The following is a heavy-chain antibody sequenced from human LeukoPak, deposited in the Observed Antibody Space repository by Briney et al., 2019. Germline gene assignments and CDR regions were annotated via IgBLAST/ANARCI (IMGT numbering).Heavy chain of an antibody. V-gene: IGHV3-74*01. CDR2: INGDGGSR. CDR1: GLTFITYR. D-gene: IGHD3-10*01. CDR3: VRLGGFGEFFDR. J-gene: IGHJ4*02. Sequence: GGSLRLSCAASGLTFITYRMHCVRQAPGRGLVCVSRINGDGGSRNYAHSVKGRFTISRHNSNATVSLHMTGLRPEDTAVYYCVRLGGFGEFFDRWGQGNLVTVSS.